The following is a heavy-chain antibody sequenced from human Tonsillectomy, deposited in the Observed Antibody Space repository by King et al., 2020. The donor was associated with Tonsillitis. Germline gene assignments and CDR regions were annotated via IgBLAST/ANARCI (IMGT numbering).Heavy chain of an antibody. CDR2: ISYDGSNK. Sequence: VQLVESGGGVVQPGRSLRLSCAASGFTFSSYAMHWVRQAPGKGLEWVAVISYDGSNKYYADSVKGRFTISRDNSEKTLYLQMNSLRAEDTAVYYCARDDYEFWSGPYGYYYGMDVWGQGTTVTVSS. J-gene: IGHJ6*02. V-gene: IGHV3-30-3*01. D-gene: IGHD3-3*01. CDR1: GFTFSSYA. CDR3: ARDDYEFWSGPYGYYYGMDV.